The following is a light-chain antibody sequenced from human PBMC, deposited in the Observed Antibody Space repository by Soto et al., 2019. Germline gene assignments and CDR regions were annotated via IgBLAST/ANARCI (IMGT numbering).Light chain of an antibody. CDR1: QSFYSTN. CDR2: GAS. J-gene: IGKJ4*01. Sequence: EIVFTQSPGTLSLSPGERATLSYRASQSFYSTNLAWYQQKPGQAPRLLIYGASSRATGIPDRFSGSGSGTDFTLTISRXEPEDFAVYYCQHYGGSPLTFGGGTKVDIK. V-gene: IGKV3-20*01. CDR3: QHYGGSPLT.